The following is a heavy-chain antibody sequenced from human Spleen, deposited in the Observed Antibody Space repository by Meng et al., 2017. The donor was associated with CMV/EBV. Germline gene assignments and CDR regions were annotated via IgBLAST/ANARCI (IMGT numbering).Heavy chain of an antibody. CDR1: GFSFSDYE. CDR3: ARHTIDGSTWYFGY. Sequence: GESLKISCVASGFSFSDYEMNWVRQAPGQGLEWISYISGSGGTKYYADSVKGRFTISRDDAKNSLYLQMSSLRDEDTAFYYCARHTIDGSTWYFGYWGQGTLVTVSS. CDR2: ISGSGGTK. V-gene: IGHV3-48*03. D-gene: IGHD6-13*01. J-gene: IGHJ4*02.